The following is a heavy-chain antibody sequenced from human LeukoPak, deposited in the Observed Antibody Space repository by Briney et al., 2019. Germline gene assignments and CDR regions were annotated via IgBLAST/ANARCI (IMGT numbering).Heavy chain of an antibody. J-gene: IGHJ4*02. CDR2: IANNGNT. CDR1: GFTFVNYS. Sequence: ASLKVSCEAPGFTFVNYSFTWVRQAPGQGLEWMGWIANNGNTNYAQHLQGRVTLTTDLTTSTAYMELRSLRSGDTGVYFCARGGAIGVDYWGQGTPVTVSS. D-gene: IGHD3-16*01. V-gene: IGHV1-18*01. CDR3: ARGGAIGVDY.